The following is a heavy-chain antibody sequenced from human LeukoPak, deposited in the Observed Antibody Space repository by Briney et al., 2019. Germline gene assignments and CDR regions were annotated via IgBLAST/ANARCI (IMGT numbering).Heavy chain of an antibody. V-gene: IGHV3-11*01. CDR2: ISSSGSGI. CDR3: ARDNGYSGYDFAY. J-gene: IGHJ4*02. D-gene: IGHD5-12*01. Sequence: GRSLRLSCAASGFTFRNYYMSWIRQAPGKGLEWVSYISSSGSGIYYADSVKGRFTISRDNAKNSLSLQMNSLRAEDTAVYYCARDNGYSGYDFAYWGQGTLVTVSS. CDR1: GFTFRNYY.